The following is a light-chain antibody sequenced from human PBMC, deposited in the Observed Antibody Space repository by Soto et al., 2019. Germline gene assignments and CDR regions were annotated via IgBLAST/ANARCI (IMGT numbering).Light chain of an antibody. V-gene: IGLV1-40*01. J-gene: IGLJ2*01. CDR2: GNT. CDR1: SSNIGAGYD. CDR3: HSYAITLSVPVV. Sequence: QSVLTQPPSVSGAPGQRVTISCTGSSSNIGAGYDVQWYQQLPGAAPRLLIFGNTNRPSGVPDRFSGSRSGTSASLAISGPQPEDEADYYCHSYAITLSVPVVFGGGTKLTVL.